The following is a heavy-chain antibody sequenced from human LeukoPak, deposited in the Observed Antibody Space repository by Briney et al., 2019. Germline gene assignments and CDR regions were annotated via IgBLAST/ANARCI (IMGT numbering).Heavy chain of an antibody. J-gene: IGHJ3*02. CDR1: SGSISPYY. CDR2: IYDSGST. V-gene: IGHV4-59*01. D-gene: IGHD3-10*01. Sequence: SETLSLTCAVSSGSISPYYWSWIRQSPGKGLEWIGLIYDSGSTIYNPSLKSRVTISVDTSKNQFSLKLSSVTAADTAVYYCARDITMVRGVIIDAFDIWGQGTMVTVSS. CDR3: ARDITMVRGVIIDAFDI.